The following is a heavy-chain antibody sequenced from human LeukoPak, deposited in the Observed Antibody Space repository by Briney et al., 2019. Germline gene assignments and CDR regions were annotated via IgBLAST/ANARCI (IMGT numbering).Heavy chain of an antibody. J-gene: IGHJ5*02. CDR1: GYTFTGHY. V-gene: IGHV1-2*02. CDR3: ARGITIFGVVIIGWFDP. Sequence: ASVKVSCKASGYTFTGHYMHWVRQAPGQGLEWMGWINPNSGGTNYAQKFQGRVTMTRDTSISTAYMELSRLRSDDTAVYYCARGITIFGVVIIGWFDPWGQGTLVTVSS. CDR2: INPNSGGT. D-gene: IGHD3-3*01.